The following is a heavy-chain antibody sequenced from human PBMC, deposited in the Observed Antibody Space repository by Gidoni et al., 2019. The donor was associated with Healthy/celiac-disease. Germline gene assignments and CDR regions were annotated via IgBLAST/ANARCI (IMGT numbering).Heavy chain of an antibody. CDR3: ARGREGSGWKENFDY. J-gene: IGHJ4*02. CDR2: INHSGST. Sequence: QVQLQQWGAGLLKPSETLSLTCAVYGGSFSGYYWSWIRQPPGKGLEWIGEINHSGSTNYNPSLKSRVSISVDTSKNQFSLKLSSVTAADTAVYYCARGREGSGWKENFDYWGQGTLVTVSS. D-gene: IGHD6-19*01. V-gene: IGHV4-34*01. CDR1: GGSFSGYY.